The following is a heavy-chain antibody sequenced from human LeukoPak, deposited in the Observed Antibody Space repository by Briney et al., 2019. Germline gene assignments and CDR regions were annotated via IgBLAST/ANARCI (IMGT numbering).Heavy chain of an antibody. Sequence: TGGSLRLSCAASGFTFDDYAMHWVRQAPGMGLEWVSGISWHSGSIGYADSVKGRFTISRDNAKNSLYLQMNSLRAEDMALYYCAKGTTANYYGSGKGFFDYWGQGTPVTVSS. J-gene: IGHJ4*02. CDR2: ISWHSGSI. CDR1: GFTFDDYA. CDR3: AKGTTANYYGSGKGFFDY. V-gene: IGHV3-9*03. D-gene: IGHD3-10*01.